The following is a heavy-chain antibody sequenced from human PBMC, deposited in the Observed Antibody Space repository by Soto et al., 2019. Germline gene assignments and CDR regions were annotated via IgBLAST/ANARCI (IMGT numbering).Heavy chain of an antibody. CDR1: GFPFSSYG. D-gene: IGHD3-10*01. CDR3: VGGQYYGDY. CDR2: ISYDGSNK. Sequence: QVQLVESGGGVVQPGRSLRLSCAASGFPFSSYGMHWVREAPGKGLEWVAVISYDGSNKYYADSVKGRFTISRDNSASTLYLQMNSLRPEDTALYYCVGGQYYGDYRGQGTLVTVSP. V-gene: IGHV3-30*03. J-gene: IGHJ4*02.